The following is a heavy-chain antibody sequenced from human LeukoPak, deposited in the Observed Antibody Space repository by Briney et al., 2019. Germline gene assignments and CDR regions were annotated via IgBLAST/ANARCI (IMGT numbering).Heavy chain of an antibody. J-gene: IGHJ4*02. CDR3: ARGVVFYDSSGYLFDY. D-gene: IGHD3-22*01. Sequence: SQTLSLTCTVSGDSISSGDYYWSWIRQPPGKGLEWIGYIYYSGSTYYNPSLKSRVTISVDTSKNQFSLKLSSVTAADTAVYYCARGVVFYDSSGYLFDYWGQGTLVTVSS. CDR2: IYYSGST. V-gene: IGHV4-30-4*08. CDR1: GDSISSGDYY.